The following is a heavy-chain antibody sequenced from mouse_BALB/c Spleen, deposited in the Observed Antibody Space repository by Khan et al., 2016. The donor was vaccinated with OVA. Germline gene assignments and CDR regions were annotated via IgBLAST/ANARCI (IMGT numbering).Heavy chain of an antibody. CDR2: ISSSGST. V-gene: IGHV3-2*02. D-gene: IGHD1-1*02. CDR3: ARDGGRYNYARDY. CDR1: GYSTTSDYA. Sequence: EVELVESGPGLVKPSQSLSLTCTVTGYSTTSDYAWNWIRQFPGNKLEWMGYISSSGSTNYNPALKSRISITRDTSKNQFFLQLNSVTTEDTATYYCARDGGRYNYARDYWGQGTSVTVSS. J-gene: IGHJ4*01.